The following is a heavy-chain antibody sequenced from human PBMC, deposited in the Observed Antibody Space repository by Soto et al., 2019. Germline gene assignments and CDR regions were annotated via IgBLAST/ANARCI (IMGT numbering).Heavy chain of an antibody. CDR2: IYYSGST. V-gene: IGHV4-39*01. Sequence: SETLSLTCTVSGGSISSSSFYWGWIRQPPGEGLDLIGTIYYSGSTYYNPSLKSRVTISVDTSKNQFSLKLSSVTAADTAVYYCERLQTSMVDFDYWGQGTLVTVSS. CDR1: GGSISSSSFY. CDR3: ERLQTSMVDFDY. D-gene: IGHD3-10*01. J-gene: IGHJ4*02.